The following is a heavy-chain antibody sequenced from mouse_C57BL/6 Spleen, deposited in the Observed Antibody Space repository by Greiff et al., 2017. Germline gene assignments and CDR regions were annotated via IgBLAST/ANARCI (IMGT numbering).Heavy chain of an antibody. D-gene: IGHD1-1*01. CDR3: ARASYYYGSSYYFDY. Sequence: QVQLQQPGAELVKPGASVKLSCKASGYTFTSYWMHWVKQRPGQGLEWIGMIHPNSGSTNYNEKFKSKATLTVDKSSSTAYMQLSSLTSEDSAVYYCARASYYYGSSYYFDYGGQGTTLTVSS. J-gene: IGHJ2*01. CDR2: IHPNSGST. V-gene: IGHV1-64*01. CDR1: GYTFTSYW.